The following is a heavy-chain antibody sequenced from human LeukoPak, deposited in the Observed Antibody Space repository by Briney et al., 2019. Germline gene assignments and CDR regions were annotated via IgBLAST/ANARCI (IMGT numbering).Heavy chain of an antibody. CDR3: AKDNRVRDTILQEMWYFDL. V-gene: IGHV3-9*01. CDR2: ISWNSGTI. Sequence: GGSLRLSCAASGFTFDDYAMHWVRQAPGKGLEWVSGISWNSGTIGYADSVKGRFTISRDNARNSLYLQMNSLRAEDTALYYCAKDNRVRDTILQEMWYFDLWGRGTQVTVSS. J-gene: IGHJ2*01. CDR1: GFTFDDYA. D-gene: IGHD5-24*01.